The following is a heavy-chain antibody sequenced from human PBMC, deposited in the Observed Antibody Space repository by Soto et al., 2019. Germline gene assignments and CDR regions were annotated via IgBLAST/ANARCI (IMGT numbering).Heavy chain of an antibody. J-gene: IGHJ6*04. CDR2: IIPMFGIG. CDR1: GGSFSKYG. D-gene: IGHD5-18*01. V-gene: IGHV1-69*01. Sequence: QVQLVQSGAEVKMPGSSVRVSCKASGGSFSKYGISWVRQAPGQGLEWMGGIIPMFGIGNYAEKFLGRDTFTADEFTSTSHLELSSLRSEDTAVYSCARGYGKHYFYAMEVWGKGTTVTVSS. CDR3: ARGYGKHYFYAMEV.